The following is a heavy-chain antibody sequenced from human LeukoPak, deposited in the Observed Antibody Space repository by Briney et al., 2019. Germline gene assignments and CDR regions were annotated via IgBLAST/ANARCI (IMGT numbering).Heavy chain of an antibody. CDR3: ARGSYCSGGRCFFEY. J-gene: IGHJ4*02. V-gene: IGHV3-11*06. Sequence: GGSLRLSCAASGFTFSDYYMSWIRQAPGKGLEWVSYISKSGTSTKYADSVKGRFTISRDNAKNSLYLQMNSLRAEDTAVYYCARGSYCSGGRCFFEYWGQGTLVTVSS. D-gene: IGHD2-15*01. CDR2: ISKSGTST. CDR1: GFTFSDYY.